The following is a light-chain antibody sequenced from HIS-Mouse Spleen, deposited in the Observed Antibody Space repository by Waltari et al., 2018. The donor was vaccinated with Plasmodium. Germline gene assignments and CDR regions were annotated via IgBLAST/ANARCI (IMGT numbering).Light chain of an antibody. Sequence: PGERVTLSCRASQSVSSSYLTWYQQKPGQAPRLLIYGASTRATSIPARFSGRGSGTDFTLTISSLQPEDFAVYYCQQDYNLPLTFGGGTKVEIK. J-gene: IGKJ4*01. V-gene: IGKV3D-7*01. CDR1: QSVSSSY. CDR3: QQDYNLPLT. CDR2: GAS.